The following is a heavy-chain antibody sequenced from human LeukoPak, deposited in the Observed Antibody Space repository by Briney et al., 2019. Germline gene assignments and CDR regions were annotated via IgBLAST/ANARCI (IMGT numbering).Heavy chain of an antibody. Sequence: GESLKISCQGSGYSFTSYWIGWVRQMPGKGLEWMGIIYPGDSDTRYSPSFQGQVTISADKSISTAYLQWSSLKASDTAMYYCARHIRYYDSSGYFDYWGQGTLVTVSS. CDR2: IYPGDSDT. CDR3: ARHIRYYDSSGYFDY. CDR1: GYSFTSYW. J-gene: IGHJ4*02. D-gene: IGHD3-22*01. V-gene: IGHV5-51*01.